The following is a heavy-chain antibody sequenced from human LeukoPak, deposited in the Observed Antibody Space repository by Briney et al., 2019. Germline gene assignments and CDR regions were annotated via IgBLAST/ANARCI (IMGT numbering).Heavy chain of an antibody. Sequence: PSETLSLTCTVSGGSISSSSYYWGWLRQPPGKGLEWIGSVYYTGASYYNPSLKSRVTISIDTSKKHFSLKLRSVTAADTAVYYCAGKYYYDSSGYFYVDYWGQGTLVTVSS. CDR2: VYYTGAS. CDR1: GGSISSSSYY. V-gene: IGHV4-39*07. J-gene: IGHJ4*02. CDR3: AGKYYYDSSGYFYVDY. D-gene: IGHD3-22*01.